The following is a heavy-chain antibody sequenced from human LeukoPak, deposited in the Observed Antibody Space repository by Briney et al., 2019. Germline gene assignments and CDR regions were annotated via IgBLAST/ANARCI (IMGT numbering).Heavy chain of an antibody. CDR1: GGSISSNGYY. J-gene: IGHJ3*02. CDR3: ARRSGTYHAFDI. Sequence: PSETLSLTCTVSGGSISSNGYYWGWIRQPPGKGLEWVGSFYYTGSTFYSPSLKSRVTISVDTSKNQFSLKLSSVTAADTAVYYCARRSGTYHAFDIWGQGTMVTVSS. V-gene: IGHV4-39*01. CDR2: FYYTGST. D-gene: IGHD1-26*01.